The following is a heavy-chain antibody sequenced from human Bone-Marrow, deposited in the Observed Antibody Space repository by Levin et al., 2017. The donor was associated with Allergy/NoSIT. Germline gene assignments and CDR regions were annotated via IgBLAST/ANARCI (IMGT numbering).Heavy chain of an antibody. J-gene: IGHJ4*02. D-gene: IGHD2-15*01. CDR2: INLHSGDT. CDR1: GYIFAGYY. V-gene: IGHV1-2*02. CDR3: ARETPYYFDS. Sequence: ASVKVSCKASGYIFAGYYLHWVRQAPGQGLEWVGAINLHSGDTKFAQKFQGRVTMTGDTSINTAYMEMSGLRSDDTAIYYCARETPYYFDSWGQGTLITVSS.